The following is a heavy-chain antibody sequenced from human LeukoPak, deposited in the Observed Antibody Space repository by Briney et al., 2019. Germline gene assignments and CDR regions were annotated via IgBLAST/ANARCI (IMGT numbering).Heavy chain of an antibody. V-gene: IGHV4-4*07. CDR3: ARAAAAAGGQYFDY. J-gene: IGHJ4*02. CDR1: GGSINNYF. Sequence: SETLSLTCTVSGGSINNYFWSWIRQPAGQGVEWIGRIYTNGDSRYNPSLKSRVTLSVDTSKNQLSLKLMSMTAADTAVYYCARAAAAAGGQYFDYWDQGTLVTVSS. D-gene: IGHD6-13*01. CDR2: IYTNGDS.